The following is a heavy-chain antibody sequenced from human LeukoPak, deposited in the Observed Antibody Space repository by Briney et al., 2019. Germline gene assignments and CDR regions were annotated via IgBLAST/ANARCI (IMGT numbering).Heavy chain of an antibody. CDR2: IIPIFGTA. CDR1: GGTFSSYA. V-gene: IGHV1-69*01. D-gene: IGHD2-2*01. Sequence: SVKVSCKASGGTFSSYAISWVRQAPGQGLEWMGGIIPIFGTANYAQKFQGRVTITADESTSTAYMELGSLRSEDTAVYYCARAVCSSTSCYGRKENYYYYYYGMDVWGQGTTVTVSS. CDR3: ARAVCSSTSCYGRKENYYYYYYGMDV. J-gene: IGHJ6*02.